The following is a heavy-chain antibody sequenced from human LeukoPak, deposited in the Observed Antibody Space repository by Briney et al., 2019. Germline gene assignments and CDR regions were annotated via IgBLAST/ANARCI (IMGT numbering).Heavy chain of an antibody. Sequence: ASVKVSCKASGYTFTSHSISWVRQAPGQGLEWMGWISAYNGNTIHAQKVKGRVTMTTDTSTSTAYMELRSLKSDDTAVYYCARASYCSGGSCYSDYWGQGTLVTVSS. D-gene: IGHD2-15*01. V-gene: IGHV1-18*01. CDR2: ISAYNGNT. J-gene: IGHJ4*02. CDR1: GYTFTSHS. CDR3: ARASYCSGGSCYSDY.